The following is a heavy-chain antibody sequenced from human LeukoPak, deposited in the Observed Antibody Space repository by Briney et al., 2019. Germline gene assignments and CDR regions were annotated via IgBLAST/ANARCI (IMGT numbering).Heavy chain of an antibody. CDR2: IWISSGNT. CDR3: ARDHDYAFDN. D-gene: IGHD4-17*01. CDR1: GFPFSDYS. V-gene: IGHV3-48*04. J-gene: IGHJ4*02. Sequence: GGSLRLSCTASGFPFSDYSMNWVRQAPGKGLEWISYIWISSGNTKYADSVKGRFTISADNAKNSLYLQMNSLRVEDTAVYYCARDHDYAFDNWGQGTLVSVSS.